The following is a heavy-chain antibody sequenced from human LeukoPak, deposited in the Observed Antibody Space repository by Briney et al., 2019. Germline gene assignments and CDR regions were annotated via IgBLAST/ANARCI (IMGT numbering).Heavy chain of an antibody. CDR1: GGTFSSYA. J-gene: IGHJ3*02. Sequence: VASVKVSCKASGGTFSSYAISWVRQAPGQGLEWMGGIIPIFGTANYAQKFQGRVTITADESTSTAYMELSSLRSEDTAVYYCARDHGRVPAARGIWGQGTMVTVSS. CDR3: ARDHGRVPAARGI. CDR2: IIPIFGTA. V-gene: IGHV1-69*13. D-gene: IGHD2-2*01.